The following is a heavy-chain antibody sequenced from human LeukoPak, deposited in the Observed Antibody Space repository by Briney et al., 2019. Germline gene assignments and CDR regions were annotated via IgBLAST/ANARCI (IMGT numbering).Heavy chain of an antibody. Sequence: SETLSLTCTVSGGSISSYYWSWIRQPAGKGLEWIGRIYTSGSTYYNPSLKSRVTISIDTSKNHFSLKLSSVTAADTAIYYCARLRSGGQVAGVYFDSWGQGTLVTVSS. CDR1: GGSISSYY. V-gene: IGHV4-4*07. J-gene: IGHJ4*02. D-gene: IGHD6-19*01. CDR2: IYTSGST. CDR3: ARLRSGGQVAGVYFDS.